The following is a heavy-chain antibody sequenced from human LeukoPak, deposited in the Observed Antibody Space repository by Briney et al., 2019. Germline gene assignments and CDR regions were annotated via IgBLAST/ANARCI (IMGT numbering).Heavy chain of an antibody. D-gene: IGHD6-19*01. CDR2: IYYSGST. V-gene: IGHV4-30-4*01. J-gene: IGHJ6*02. Sequence: SETLSLTCTVSGGSISSGDYYWSWIRQPPGKGLEWIGYIYYSGSTYYNPSLKSRVTISVDTSKNQFSLKLSSVTAADTAVYYCARVVPGYSSGWYFDIWGQGTTVTVSS. CDR1: GGSISSGDYY. CDR3: ARVVPGYSSGWYFDI.